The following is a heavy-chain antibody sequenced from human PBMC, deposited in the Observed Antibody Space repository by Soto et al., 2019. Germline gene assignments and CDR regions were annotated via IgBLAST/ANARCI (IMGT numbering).Heavy chain of an antibody. D-gene: IGHD3-22*01. Sequence: QVQLVQSGAEVKKPGSSVKVSCKASGGSLSTNTISWVRQAPGQGLEWMGGIMPIFGSANYAQKFQGRVTIPADEYTPIVYMELSRLRYEDTAVYYCARQFDSDTSGYYYAYWGQGTLVTVSS. J-gene: IGHJ4*02. CDR3: ARQFDSDTSGYYYAY. CDR1: GGSLSTNT. CDR2: IMPIFGSA. V-gene: IGHV1-69*01.